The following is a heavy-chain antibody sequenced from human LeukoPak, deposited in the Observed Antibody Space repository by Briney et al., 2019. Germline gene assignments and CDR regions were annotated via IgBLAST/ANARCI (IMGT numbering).Heavy chain of an antibody. Sequence: SGTLSLTCAVYGGSFSGYYWTWIRQPPGKGLEWIGEINHSDERTTYNPSFKSRVTLSVDTSTNQFSLKLNSVTAADTAVYYCATGRVAVSGPDSWGQGTLVTVSS. D-gene: IGHD6-19*01. CDR3: ATGRVAVSGPDS. CDR1: GGSFSGYY. CDR2: INHSDERT. V-gene: IGHV4-34*01. J-gene: IGHJ4*02.